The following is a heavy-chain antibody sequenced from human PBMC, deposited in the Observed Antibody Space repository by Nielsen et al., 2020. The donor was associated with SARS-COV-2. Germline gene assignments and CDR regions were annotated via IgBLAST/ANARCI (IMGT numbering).Heavy chain of an antibody. CDR2: TYYRSKWYN. J-gene: IGHJ6*02. V-gene: IGHV6-1*01. CDR1: GDSVSSNSAA. CDR3: ARGNIVVVPAAMTTGGYYYGMDV. D-gene: IGHD2-2*01. Sequence: SQTLSLTCAISGDSVSSNSAAWNWIRQSPSRGLEWLGRTYYRSKWYNDYAVSVKSRITINPDTSKNQFSLKLSSVTAADTAVYYCARGNIVVVPAAMTTGGYYYGMDVWGQGTTVTVSS.